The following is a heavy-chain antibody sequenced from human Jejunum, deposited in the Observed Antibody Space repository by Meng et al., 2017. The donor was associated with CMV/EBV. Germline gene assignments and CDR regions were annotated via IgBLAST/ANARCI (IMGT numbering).Heavy chain of an antibody. Sequence: SGFPFRRHWMHWVRQGPGKGLVWVSRINSGGSDISYADSVKGRFTISRDNAKNTLYLQMNSLRAEDMAVYYCVRAGSGNAYGLFDYWGQGTLVTVSS. V-gene: IGHV3-74*01. CDR3: VRAGSGNAYGLFDY. D-gene: IGHD1-26*01. J-gene: IGHJ4*02. CDR2: INSGGSDI. CDR1: GFPFRRHW.